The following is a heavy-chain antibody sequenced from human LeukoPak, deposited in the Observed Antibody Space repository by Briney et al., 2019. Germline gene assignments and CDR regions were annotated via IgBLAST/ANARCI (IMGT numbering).Heavy chain of an antibody. CDR3: ARSSYGAGSKPYWVDY. CDR2: YSGST. CDR1: GGSISSSSYY. J-gene: IGHJ4*02. V-gene: IGHV4-39*01. D-gene: IGHD3-10*01. Sequence: SETLSLTCTVSGGSISSSSYYGAWIRQPPGKGLEYIGSYSGSTYYNPSLKSRVTISVDTSKKQFSLKLSSVTAADTAVYYCARSSYGAGSKPYWVDYWGQGTLVTVSS.